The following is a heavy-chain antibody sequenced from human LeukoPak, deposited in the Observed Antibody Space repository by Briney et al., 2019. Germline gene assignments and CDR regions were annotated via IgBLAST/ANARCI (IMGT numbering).Heavy chain of an antibody. CDR2: INPSGGST. D-gene: IGHD3-3*01. CDR3: ARGAIPIFGVVISPSMDV. Sequence: WASVKVSCKASGYTFTSYYMHWVRQAPGQGLEWMGIINPSGGSTSYAQKFQGRVTMTRDTSTSTVYMELSSLRSEDTAVYYCARGAIPIFGVVISPSMDVWGKGTTVTVSS. CDR1: GYTFTSYY. V-gene: IGHV1-46*01. J-gene: IGHJ6*03.